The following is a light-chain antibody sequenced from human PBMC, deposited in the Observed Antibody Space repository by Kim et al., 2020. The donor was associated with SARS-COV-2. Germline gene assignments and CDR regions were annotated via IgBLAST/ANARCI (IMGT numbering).Light chain of an antibody. V-gene: IGLV2-14*03. J-gene: IGLJ1*01. CDR2: DVS. CDR3: SSYTSSSLYV. CDR1: SSDVGGYNY. Sequence: GQSLTISCTGTSSDVGGYNYVSWYQQHPGKAPKLMIYDVSNRPSGVSNRFSGSKSGNTASLTISGLQAEDEADYYCSSYTSSSLYVFGTGTKVTVL.